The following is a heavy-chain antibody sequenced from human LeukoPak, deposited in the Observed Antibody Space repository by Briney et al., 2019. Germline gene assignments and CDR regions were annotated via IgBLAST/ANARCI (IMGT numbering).Heavy chain of an antibody. V-gene: IGHV1-8*01. D-gene: IGHD3-10*01. CDR2: MNPNSGNT. Sequence: ASVKVSCKASGYTFTSYDINWVRQATGQGLEWMGWMNPNSGNTGYAQKFQGRVTMTRNTSISTAYMELSSLRSEDTAVYYCARGHYVLLDYYYYYGMDVWGQGTTVTVSS. J-gene: IGHJ6*02. CDR3: ARGHYVLLDYYYYYGMDV. CDR1: GYTFTSYD.